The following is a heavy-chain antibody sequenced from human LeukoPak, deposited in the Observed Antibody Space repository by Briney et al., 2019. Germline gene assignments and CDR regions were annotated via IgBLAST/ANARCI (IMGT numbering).Heavy chain of an antibody. CDR1: GYTFTSYY. CDR2: INPSGGST. D-gene: IGHD3-10*01. V-gene: IGHV1-46*01. J-gene: IGHJ5*02. Sequence: GASVKVSCKASGYTFTSYYMHWVRPAPGQGLEWMGIINPSGGSTSYAQKFQGRVTMTRDTSTSTVYMELSSLRSEDTAVYYCARSEGYYGSGSYYNREFDPWGQGTLVTVSS. CDR3: ARSEGYYGSGSYYNREFDP.